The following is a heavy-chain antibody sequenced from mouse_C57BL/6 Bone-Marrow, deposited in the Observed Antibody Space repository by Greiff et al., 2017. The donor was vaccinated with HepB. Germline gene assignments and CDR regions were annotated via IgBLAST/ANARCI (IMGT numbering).Heavy chain of an antibody. CDR1: GYTFTSYW. J-gene: IGHJ3*01. D-gene: IGHD3-1*01. CDR3: ARRASLLGWFAY. CDR2: IDPSDGNI. Sequence: QVQLKQSGAELVKPGASVKLSCKASGYTFTSYWMQWVKQRPGQGLEWIGEIDPSDGNINYNQKFKGKATLTVDTSSSTAYMQLSSLTSEDSAVYYCARRASLLGWFAYGGRGTLVTVTA. V-gene: IGHV1-50*01.